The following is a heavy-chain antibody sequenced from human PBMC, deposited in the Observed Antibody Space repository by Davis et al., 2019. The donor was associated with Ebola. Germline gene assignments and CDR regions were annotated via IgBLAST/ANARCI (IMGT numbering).Heavy chain of an antibody. V-gene: IGHV1-3*01. D-gene: IGHD6-19*01. Sequence: ASVKVSCKASGYTFTSYAMHWVRQAPGQRLEWMGWVHGGNGNTKYSQRFQGRVTITTDTSASTAYLDLSSLRSDDTAVFYCARATFGYNSGWYADYWGPGSLVTVSS. CDR1: GYTFTSYA. CDR2: VHGGNGNT. J-gene: IGHJ4*02. CDR3: ARATFGYNSGWYADY.